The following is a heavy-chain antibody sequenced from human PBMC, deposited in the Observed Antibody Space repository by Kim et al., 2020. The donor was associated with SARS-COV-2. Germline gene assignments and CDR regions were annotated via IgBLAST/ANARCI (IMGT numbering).Heavy chain of an antibody. V-gene: IGHV6-1*01. CDR3: ARVGIGIEPPFYFDY. D-gene: IGHD2-2*03. J-gene: IGHJ4*02. Sequence: VTVRSRITINPDTSKNQFSLQLNSVTPEDTAVYYCARVGIGIEPPFYFDYWGQGTLVTVSS.